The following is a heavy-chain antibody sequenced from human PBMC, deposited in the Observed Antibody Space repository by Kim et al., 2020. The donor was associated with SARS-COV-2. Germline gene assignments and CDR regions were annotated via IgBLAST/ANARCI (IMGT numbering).Heavy chain of an antibody. J-gene: IGHJ5*02. CDR1: GYTFTSYY. V-gene: IGHV1-46*01. Sequence: ASVKVSCKASGYTFTSYYMHWVRQAPGQGLEWMGIINPSGGSTSYAQKFQDRVTMTRDTSTSTVYMELSSLRSEDTAVYYCARVWMALGATDRKFDPWGQGTLVTVSS. CDR2: INPSGGST. CDR3: ARVWMALGATDRKFDP. D-gene: IGHD1-26*01.